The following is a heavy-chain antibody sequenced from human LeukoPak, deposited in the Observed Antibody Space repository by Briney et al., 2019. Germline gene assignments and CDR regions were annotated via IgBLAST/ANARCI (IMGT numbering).Heavy chain of an antibody. V-gene: IGHV4-4*07. Sequence: SETLSLTCTVSGGSMSSYYWSWIRQPAGKGLEWIGRIYTSGSTNYNPSLKSRVTISVDTSKNQFSLKLSSVTAADTAVYYCARDHADSSGWLRGWFDPWGQGTLVTVSS. CDR3: ARDHADSSGWLRGWFDP. CDR1: GGSMSSYY. D-gene: IGHD6-19*01. CDR2: IYTSGST. J-gene: IGHJ5*02.